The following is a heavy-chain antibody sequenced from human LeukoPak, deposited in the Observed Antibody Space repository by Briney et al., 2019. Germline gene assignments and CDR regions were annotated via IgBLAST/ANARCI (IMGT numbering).Heavy chain of an antibody. CDR1: GGTFSSYA. CDR3: AREFGRIAVAGTGDY. D-gene: IGHD6-19*01. V-gene: IGHV1-69*04. CDR2: IIPILGIA. J-gene: IGHJ4*02. Sequence: SVKVSCKASGGTFSSYAISWVRQAPGQGLEWMGRIIPILGIANYAQKFQGRVTITADKSTSTAYMELSSLRSEDTAVYYCAREFGRIAVAGTGDYWGQGTLVTFSS.